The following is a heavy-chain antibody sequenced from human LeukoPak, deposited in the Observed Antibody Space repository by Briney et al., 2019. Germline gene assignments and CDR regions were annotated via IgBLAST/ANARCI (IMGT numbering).Heavy chain of an antibody. D-gene: IGHD6-13*01. CDR2: INSDGSST. CDR3: AKGRSSWSYYYYGMDD. Sequence: PGGSLRLSCAASGFTFSGYWIHWVRQAPGKGLVWVSRINSDGSSTSYADSVKGRFTISRDNSKNTLYLQMNSLRAEDTAVYYCAKGRSSWSYYYYGMDDWGQGTTVTVSS. J-gene: IGHJ6*02. V-gene: IGHV3-74*01. CDR1: GFTFSGYW.